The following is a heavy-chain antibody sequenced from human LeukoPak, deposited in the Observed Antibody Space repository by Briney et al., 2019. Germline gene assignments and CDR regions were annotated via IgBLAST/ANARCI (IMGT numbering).Heavy chain of an antibody. Sequence: GGSLRLSCAVSGFTFGGFAMAWVRQTPGRGLEWVSGILASGTTYYADSVKGRFTISRDNSNNILFLQMNSLRVDDTAVYFCAKDLNFGDGRWEFDPWGPGTLVTV. J-gene: IGHJ5*02. CDR3: AKDLNFGDGRWEFDP. CDR1: GFTFGGFA. D-gene: IGHD3-10*01. CDR2: ILASGTT. V-gene: IGHV3-23*01.